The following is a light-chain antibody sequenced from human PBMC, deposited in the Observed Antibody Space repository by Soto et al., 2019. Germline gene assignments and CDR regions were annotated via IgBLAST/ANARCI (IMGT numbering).Light chain of an antibody. Sequence: DIQMTQSPSTLSASVGDRVTITCRASQSIRSCLAWYQQKPGKAPKLLIYKASSLESGVPSRFSGSGSGTEFTLTISSLQHDDFATYYCQQYNRYSTFGQGTKVDI. V-gene: IGKV1-5*03. CDR2: KAS. CDR1: QSIRSC. CDR3: QQYNRYST. J-gene: IGKJ1*01.